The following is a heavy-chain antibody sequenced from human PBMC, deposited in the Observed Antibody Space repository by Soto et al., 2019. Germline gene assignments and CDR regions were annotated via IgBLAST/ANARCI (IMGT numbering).Heavy chain of an antibody. CDR2: VNPILSMS. CDR1: GDTFSNYA. Sequence: SVKVSCKVSGDTFSNYAINWVRQAPGLGLEWMGRVNPILSMSNYAQKFQGRVTMTADKSTSTAYMELRSLRSEDTAFYYCATSYGSGYRAFDYWGQGALVTVSS. V-gene: IGHV1-69*04. J-gene: IGHJ4*02. D-gene: IGHD3-10*01. CDR3: ATSYGSGYRAFDY.